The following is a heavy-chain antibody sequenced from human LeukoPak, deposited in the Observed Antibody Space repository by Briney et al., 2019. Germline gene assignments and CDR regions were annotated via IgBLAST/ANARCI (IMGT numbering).Heavy chain of an antibody. CDR1: GFTFSSYA. D-gene: IGHD3-3*01. Sequence: PGRSLRLSCAASGFTFSSYAMSWVRQAPGKGLEWVSAISGSGGSTYYADSVKGRFTISRDNSKNTLYLQMNSLRAEDTAVYYCAKGYDFWSGSYYFDYWGQGTLVTVSS. CDR3: AKGYDFWSGSYYFDY. CDR2: ISGSGGST. J-gene: IGHJ4*02. V-gene: IGHV3-23*01.